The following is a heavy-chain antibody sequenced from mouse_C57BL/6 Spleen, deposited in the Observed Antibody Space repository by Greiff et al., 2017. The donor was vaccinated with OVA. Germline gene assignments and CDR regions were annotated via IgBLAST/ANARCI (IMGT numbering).Heavy chain of an antibody. J-gene: IGHJ4*01. CDR3: ARRADYYGSSYVDYYYAMDY. V-gene: IGHV1-72*01. CDR2: IDPNSGGT. D-gene: IGHD1-1*01. Sequence: VQLQQPGAELVKPGASVKLSCKASGYTFTSYWMHWVKQRPGRGLEWIGRIDPNSGGTKYNEKFKSKATLTVDKPSSTAYMQLSSLTSEDSAVYYCARRADYYGSSYVDYYYAMDYWGQGTSVTVSS. CDR1: GYTFTSYW.